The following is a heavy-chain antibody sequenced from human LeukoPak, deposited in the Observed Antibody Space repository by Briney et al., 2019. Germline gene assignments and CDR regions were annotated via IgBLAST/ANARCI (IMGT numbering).Heavy chain of an antibody. V-gene: IGHV3-49*04. CDR3: TRSYGFWSGYFDY. Sequence: PGRSLRLSCTASGFTFGDDAMSWVRQAPGKGLEWVGFIRSKAYGGTTEYAASVKGRFTISRDDSKSIAYLQMNSLKTEDTAVYYCTRSYGFWSGYFDYWGQGTLVTVSS. CDR1: GFTFGDDA. J-gene: IGHJ4*02. D-gene: IGHD3-3*01. CDR2: IRSKAYGGTT.